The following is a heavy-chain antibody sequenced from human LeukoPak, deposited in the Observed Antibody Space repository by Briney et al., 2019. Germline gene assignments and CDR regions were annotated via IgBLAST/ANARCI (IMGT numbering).Heavy chain of an antibody. Sequence: PGGSLRLSCAASGFTFGSYWMSWVRQAPGKGLEWVANIKQDGSEKYYVDSVKGRFTISRDNAKNSLYLQMNSLRAEDTAVYYCARGRAGFDYWGQGTLVTVSS. V-gene: IGHV3-7*01. CDR3: ARGRAGFDY. CDR2: IKQDGSEK. J-gene: IGHJ4*02. CDR1: GFTFGSYW.